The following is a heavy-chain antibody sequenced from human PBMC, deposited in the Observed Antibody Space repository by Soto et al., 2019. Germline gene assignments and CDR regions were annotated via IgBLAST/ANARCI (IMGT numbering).Heavy chain of an antibody. CDR1: GFTFSSYA. CDR2: ISGSGGST. J-gene: IGHJ6*02. Sequence: GGSLRLSCAASGFTFSSYAMSWVRQAPGKGLEWVSAISGSGGSTYYADSVKGRFTISRDNSKNTLYLQMNSLRAEDTAVYYCAKDRYCSGGSCQGGGMDVWGQGTTVTVSS. D-gene: IGHD2-15*01. CDR3: AKDRYCSGGSCQGGGMDV. V-gene: IGHV3-23*01.